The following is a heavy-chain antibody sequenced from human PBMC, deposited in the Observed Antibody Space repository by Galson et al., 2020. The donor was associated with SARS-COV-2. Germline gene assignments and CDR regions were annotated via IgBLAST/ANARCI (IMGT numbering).Heavy chain of an antibody. CDR3: ARELAVAGTGRDY. J-gene: IGHJ4*02. D-gene: IGHD6-19*01. V-gene: IGHV3-33*01. Sequence: GESLKISCAASGFTFSSYGMHWVRQAPGKGLEWVADIWYDGSNKYYADSVKGRFTISRDNSKITLYLQMNSLRAEDTAVYYCARELAVAGTGRDYWGQGTLVTVSS. CDR2: IWYDGSNK. CDR1: GFTFSSYG.